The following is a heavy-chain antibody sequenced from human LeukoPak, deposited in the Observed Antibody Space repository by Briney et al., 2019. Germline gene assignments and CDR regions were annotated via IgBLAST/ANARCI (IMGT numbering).Heavy chain of an antibody. CDR3: ARDHDDYEVRPGRPLKKYYYMDV. D-gene: IGHD4-17*01. CDR2: ISTSSIYI. Sequence: GGSLRLSCAASGFTFSTYSMNWVRQAPGKGLEWVSSISTSSIYIYYADSLKGRFTISRDNAKNSLYLQMNSLRAENTAVYYCARDHDDYEVRPGRPLKKYYYMDVWGKGTTVTVSS. CDR1: GFTFSTYS. J-gene: IGHJ6*03. V-gene: IGHV3-21*01.